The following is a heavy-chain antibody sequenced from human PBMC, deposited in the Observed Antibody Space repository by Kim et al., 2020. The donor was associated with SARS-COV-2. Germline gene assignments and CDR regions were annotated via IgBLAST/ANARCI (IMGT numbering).Heavy chain of an antibody. CDR1: GGSVSSGSYY. CDR3: AREMVTMVRGVIGSLPYYYYGMDV. CDR2: IYYSGST. Sequence: SETLSLTCTVSGGSVSSGSYYWSWIRQPPGKGLEWIGYIYYSGSTNYNPSLKSRVTISVDTSKNQFSLKLSSVTAADTAVYYCAREMVTMVRGVIGSLPYYYYGMDVWGQGTTVTVSS. V-gene: IGHV4-61*01. J-gene: IGHJ6*02. D-gene: IGHD3-10*01.